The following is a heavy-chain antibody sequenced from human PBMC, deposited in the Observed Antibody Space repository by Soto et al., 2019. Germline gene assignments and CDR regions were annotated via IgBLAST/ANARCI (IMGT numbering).Heavy chain of an antibody. J-gene: IGHJ4*02. D-gene: IGHD3-22*01. V-gene: IGHV1-69*13. CDR2: IIPIFGTA. Sequence: GASVKVSCKASGGTFSSYAISWVRQAPGQGLEWMGGIIPIFGTANYAQKFQVRVTITADESKSTAYMELSSLRSEDTAVYYCARAGYYDSSGPLAGYWGQGTLVTVSS. CDR1: GGTFSSYA. CDR3: ARAGYYDSSGPLAGY.